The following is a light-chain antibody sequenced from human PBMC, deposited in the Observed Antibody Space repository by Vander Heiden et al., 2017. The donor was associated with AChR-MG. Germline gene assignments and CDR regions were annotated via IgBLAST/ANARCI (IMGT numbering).Light chain of an antibody. V-gene: IGLV1-40*01. CDR1: SSNIWPPYA. CDR2: GNS. CDR3: QDCDVSLSAAG. J-gene: IGLJ2*01. Sequence: QSVFTQPPSVAGAPGQSVTIPCTGTSSNIWPPYAVNWSQHLPGTAPHLLMDGNSNRPSGVPDRFSAYKSDTYASLDVTGLHPDDEAVYDCQDCDVSLSAAGFGGGTKLTVL.